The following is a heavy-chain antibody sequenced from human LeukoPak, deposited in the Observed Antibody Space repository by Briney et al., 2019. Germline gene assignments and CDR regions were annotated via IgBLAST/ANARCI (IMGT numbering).Heavy chain of an antibody. J-gene: IGHJ4*02. Sequence: SETLSLTCTVSGGSISDYFWSWIRQPPGKGLEWIGYIYYSGSTNYNPSLKSRVTISVDTSKNQFSLKLSPVTAADTAVYYCARATMVRGVTYYFDYWGQGTLVTVSS. CDR3: ARATMVRGVTYYFDY. D-gene: IGHD3-10*01. V-gene: IGHV4-59*01. CDR2: IYYSGST. CDR1: GGSISDYF.